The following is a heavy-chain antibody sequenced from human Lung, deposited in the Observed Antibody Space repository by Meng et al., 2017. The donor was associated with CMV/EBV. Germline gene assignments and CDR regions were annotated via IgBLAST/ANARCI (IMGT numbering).Heavy chain of an antibody. Sequence: SCAASGFTFSSSAMHWVRQAPGKGLEWVAVVSYDGSHKYYADSVKGRFTISRDNSKNSLYLQMNSLRPEDTAVYYCARGIKEWSYFYYHAMDVWXQGPTVTVSS. CDR3: ARGIKEWSYFYYHAMDV. V-gene: IGHV3-30*04. CDR1: GFTFSSSA. D-gene: IGHD3-3*01. J-gene: IGHJ6*02. CDR2: VSYDGSHK.